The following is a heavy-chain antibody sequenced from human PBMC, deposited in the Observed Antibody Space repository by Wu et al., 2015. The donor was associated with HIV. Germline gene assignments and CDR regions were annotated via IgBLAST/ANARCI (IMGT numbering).Heavy chain of an antibody. D-gene: IGHD6-19*01. Sequence: QVQLVQSGAEVKKPGASVKVSCKASGYTFTSYDINWVRQATGQGLEWMGWMNPNSGNTGYAQKFQGRVTMTRNTSISTAYMELSSLRSEDTAVYYCARGRGIAVARKTGNWFDPWGQGTLVTVSS. J-gene: IGHJ5*02. CDR2: MNPNSGNT. V-gene: IGHV1-8*01. CDR3: ARGRGIAVARKTGNWFDP. CDR1: GYTFTSYD.